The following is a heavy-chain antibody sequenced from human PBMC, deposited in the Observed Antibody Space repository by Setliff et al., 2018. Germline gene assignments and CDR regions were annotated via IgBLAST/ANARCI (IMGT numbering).Heavy chain of an antibody. V-gene: IGHV4-4*02. CDR2: IYQSGTT. CDR3: ARDTSSDWAAWFDP. J-gene: IGHJ5*02. Sequence: GTLSLTCTVSGESIRSNNRWNWVRQPPGKGLEWIGDIYQSGTTNYNPSLKSRVTMSVDTSKNQFSLKLTSVTAADTAIYYCARDTSSDWAAWFDPWSQGILVTVSS. CDR1: GESIRSNNR. D-gene: IGHD3-22*01.